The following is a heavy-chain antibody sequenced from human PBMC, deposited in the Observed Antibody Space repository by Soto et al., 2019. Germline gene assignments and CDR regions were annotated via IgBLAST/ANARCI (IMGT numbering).Heavy chain of an antibody. J-gene: IGHJ4*02. Sequence: ASVNVSCKASGYTFNTYDIYWMRQATGQGLEWMGWMNPYNGNTGYAQKFQGRVTVTRNTSISTVYMELSGLRPDDTAVYYCARRKDRSGPHYFDYWGQGSQVTVSS. CDR1: GYTFNTYD. CDR3: ARRKDRSGPHYFDY. CDR2: MNPYNGNT. V-gene: IGHV1-8*01.